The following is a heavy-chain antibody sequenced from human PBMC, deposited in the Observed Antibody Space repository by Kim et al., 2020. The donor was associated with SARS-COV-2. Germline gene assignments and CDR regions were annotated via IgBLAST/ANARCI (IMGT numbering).Heavy chain of an antibody. V-gene: IGHV3-23*01. D-gene: IGHD2-8*01. CDR1: GFTFSTSP. J-gene: IGHJ4*02. Sequence: GGSLRLSCVSSGFTFSTSPMGWVRQAPGKGLEWVSRISWDGTRTYYADSVKGRVTMSSDKSKNMLYLHMNSLRVEDTAVHYCAIGATNSGFDYWGQGTQV. CDR3: AIGATNSGFDY. CDR2: ISWDGTRT.